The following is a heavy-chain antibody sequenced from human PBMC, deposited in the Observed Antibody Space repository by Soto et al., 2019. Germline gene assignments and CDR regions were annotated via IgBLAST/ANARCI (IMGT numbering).Heavy chain of an antibody. D-gene: IGHD4-17*01. Sequence: SETLSLTCTVSGGSVSSGSYYWSWIRQPPGKGLEWIGYIYYSGSTNYNPSLKSRVTISVDTSKNQFSLKLSSVTAADTAVYYCARTTVTTRKHFDYWGQGTLVTVSS. CDR1: GGSVSSGSYY. CDR2: IYYSGST. J-gene: IGHJ4*02. CDR3: ARTTVTTRKHFDY. V-gene: IGHV4-61*01.